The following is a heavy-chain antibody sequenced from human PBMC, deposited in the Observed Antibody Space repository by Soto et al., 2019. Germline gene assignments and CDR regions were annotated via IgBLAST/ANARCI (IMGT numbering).Heavy chain of an antibody. CDR2: IIPIFGTP. V-gene: IGHV1-69*13. J-gene: IGHJ4*02. D-gene: IGHD2-15*01. CDR1: GGSFSDYA. CDR3: ARDRAPRGWSYLDL. Sequence: SVKVSCKAFGGSFSDYAISWVRQAPGQGLEWVGGIIPIFGTPNYAQKFQDRVTFTAHESTNTAYMELSRLTSEDTAVYYCARDRAPRGWSYLDLWGQGTQVTVSS.